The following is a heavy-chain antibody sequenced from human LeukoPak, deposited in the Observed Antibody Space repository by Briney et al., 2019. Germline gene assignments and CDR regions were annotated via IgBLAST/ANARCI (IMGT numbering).Heavy chain of an antibody. CDR2: IIPIFGTA. D-gene: IGHD3-3*01. CDR1: GGTFSSYA. J-gene: IGHJ5*02. Sequence: SVKVSCEASGGTFSSYAISWVRQAPGQGLEWMGGIIPIFGTANYAQKFQGRVTITTDESTSTAYMELSSLRSEDTAVYYCARVNTIFENWFDPRGQGTLVTVSS. V-gene: IGHV1-69*05. CDR3: ARVNTIFENWFDP.